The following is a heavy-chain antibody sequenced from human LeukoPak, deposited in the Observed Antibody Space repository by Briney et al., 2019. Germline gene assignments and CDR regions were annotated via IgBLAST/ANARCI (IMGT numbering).Heavy chain of an antibody. V-gene: IGHV3-33*01. D-gene: IGHD3-22*01. CDR2: IWYDGSKE. J-gene: IGHJ4*02. CDR1: GFTFSSYG. CDR3: ARGSGYYPLFDY. Sequence: GRSLRLSCAVSGFTFSSYGMHWVRQAPGKGLEWVAVIWYDGSKEYYIDSVKGRFTISRDNSKNTLHLQMNSLRAEDTAVYYCARGSGYYPLFDYWGQGTLVTVSS.